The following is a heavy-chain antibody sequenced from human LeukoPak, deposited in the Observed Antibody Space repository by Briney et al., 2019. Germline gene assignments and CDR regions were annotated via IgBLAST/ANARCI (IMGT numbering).Heavy chain of an antibody. CDR3: AMSDYYDSGSYHKQPHAFDI. D-gene: IGHD3-10*01. CDR1: GGSISSNTFY. CDR2: IYYSGSN. J-gene: IGHJ3*02. Sequence: PSETLSLTCTVSGGSISSNTFYWGWIRQPPGKGLEWIGTIYYSGSNYYNPSLKSRVTISVDTSNNQFSLRLSSVTAADTAVYYCAMSDYYDSGSYHKQPHAFDIWGQGTMVTVSS. V-gene: IGHV4-39*07.